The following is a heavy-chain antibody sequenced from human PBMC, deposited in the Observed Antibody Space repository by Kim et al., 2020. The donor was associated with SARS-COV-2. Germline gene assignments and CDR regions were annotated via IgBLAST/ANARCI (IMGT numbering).Heavy chain of an antibody. CDR1: GGTFSSYA. J-gene: IGHJ4*02. Sequence: SVKVSCKASGGTFSSYAISWVRQAPGQGLEWMGGIIPIFGTANYAQKFQGRVTITADESTSTAYMELSSLRSEDTAVYYCARGGGLVVGHPWCFDYWGQGTLVTVSS. D-gene: IGHD2-21*01. CDR3: ARGGGLVVGHPWCFDY. V-gene: IGHV1-69*13. CDR2: IIPIFGTA.